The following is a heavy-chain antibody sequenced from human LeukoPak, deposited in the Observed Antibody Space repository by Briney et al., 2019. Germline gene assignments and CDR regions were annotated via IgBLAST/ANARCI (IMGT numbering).Heavy chain of an antibody. V-gene: IGHV4-59*01. D-gene: IGHD3-10*01. CDR2: IYYSGST. J-gene: IGHJ5*02. CDR3: AREYYGSGSYYNNWFDP. Sequence: SETLSLTCTVSGGFISSYYWSWIRQPPGKGLEWIGYIYYSGSTNYNPSLKSRVTISVDTSKNQFSLKLSSVTAADTAVYYCAREYYGSGSYYNNWFDPWGQGTLVTVSS. CDR1: GGFISSYY.